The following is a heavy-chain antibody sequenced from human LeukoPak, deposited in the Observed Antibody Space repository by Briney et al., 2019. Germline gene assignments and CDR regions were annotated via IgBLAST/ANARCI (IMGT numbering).Heavy chain of an antibody. V-gene: IGHV3-48*03. CDR3: AREGPGWAAAAGKPFNWFDP. CDR1: GFTFSSYE. D-gene: IGHD6-13*01. CDR2: ISSSGSTI. Sequence: GGSLRLSCAASGFTFSSYEMNWVRQAPGKGLEWVSYISSSGSTIYYADSVKGRFTISRDNAKNSLYLQMNSLRAEDTAVYYCAREGPGWAAAAGKPFNWFDPWGQGILVTVSS. J-gene: IGHJ5*02.